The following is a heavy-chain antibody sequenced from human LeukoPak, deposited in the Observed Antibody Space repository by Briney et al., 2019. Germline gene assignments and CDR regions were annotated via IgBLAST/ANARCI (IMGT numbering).Heavy chain of an antibody. CDR3: ASITMVRGVISRYYYYYMDV. CDR1: GGSFSGYY. Sequence: PSETLSLTCAVYGGSFSGYYWSWIRRPPGKGLEWVGEINHSGSTNYNPSLKSRVTISVDTSKNQFSLKLSSVTAADTAVYYCASITMVRGVISRYYYYYMDVWGKGTTVTVSS. CDR2: INHSGST. D-gene: IGHD3-10*01. J-gene: IGHJ6*03. V-gene: IGHV4-34*01.